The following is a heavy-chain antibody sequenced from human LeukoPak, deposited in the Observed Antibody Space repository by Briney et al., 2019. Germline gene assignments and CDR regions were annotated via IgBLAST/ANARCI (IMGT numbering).Heavy chain of an antibody. D-gene: IGHD3-22*01. CDR2: ISSRSSYI. CDR3: AREDYYDSSGYDY. V-gene: IGHV3-21*06. CDR1: GFTFSSYS. Sequence: GGSLRLSCAASGFTFSSYSMNWVRQAPGKGLEWVSSISSRSSYIYYADSVKGRFTISRDNAKNSLYLQMNSLRAEDTAVYYCAREDYYDSSGYDYWGQGTLVTVSS. J-gene: IGHJ4*02.